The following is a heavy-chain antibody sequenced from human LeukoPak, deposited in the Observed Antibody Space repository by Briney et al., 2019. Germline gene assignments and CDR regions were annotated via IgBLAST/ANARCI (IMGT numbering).Heavy chain of an antibody. CDR2: ISWNSGSI. CDR3: AQDKGEFDY. V-gene: IGHV3-9*01. CDR1: GFTFDDYA. Sequence: GRSLRLSCAASGFTFDDYAMHWVRQAPGKGLEWVSGISWNSGSIGYADSVKGRFIISRDNSKNTVYLQMNSLRAEDTAVYYCAQDKGEFDYWGQGILVTVSS. J-gene: IGHJ4*02.